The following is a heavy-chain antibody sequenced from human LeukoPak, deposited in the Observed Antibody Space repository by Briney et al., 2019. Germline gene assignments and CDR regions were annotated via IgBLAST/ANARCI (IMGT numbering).Heavy chain of an antibody. V-gene: IGHV3-9*01. D-gene: IGHD2-2*01. CDR1: GFNFDDYA. CDR3: AKDIGSYQVVEAGTQYFQH. J-gene: IGHJ1*01. CDR2: ISWNSGSI. Sequence: LRLSCAASGFNFDDYAMHWVRQAPGKGLEWVSGISWNSGSIGYADSVKGRFTISRDNAKNSLYLRMNSLRVEDTALYYCAKDIGSYQVVEAGTQYFQHWGQGTLVTVSS.